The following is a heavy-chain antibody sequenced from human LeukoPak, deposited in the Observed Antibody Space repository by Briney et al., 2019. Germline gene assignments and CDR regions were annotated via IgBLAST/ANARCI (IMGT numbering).Heavy chain of an antibody. V-gene: IGHV3-48*01. D-gene: IGHD6-13*01. J-gene: IGHJ4*02. CDR1: GFTFSNYN. CDR3: ARDLGSSWLHY. Sequence: GGSLRLSCAASGFTFSNYNMNWVRQAPGRGLEGLSYISSDSSHIYYADSVRGRYTTSRDNARNSPYLQMNSLRGEDTAVYYCARDLGSSWLHYWGGGTLVIVSS. CDR2: ISSDSSHI.